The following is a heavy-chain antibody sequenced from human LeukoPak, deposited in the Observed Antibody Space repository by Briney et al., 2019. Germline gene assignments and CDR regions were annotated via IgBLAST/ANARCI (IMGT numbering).Heavy chain of an antibody. Sequence: PSETLSLTCAVSNYSISSGYYWGWIRQPPGKWLEWIGSIYHRGNTYYNPSLKSRVTISVDTSKNQFSLKLSSVTAADTAVYYCARIRMITFGGVIVRTYYFDYWGQGTLVIVSS. CDR3: ARIRMITFGGVIVRTYYFDY. CDR1: NYSISSGYY. J-gene: IGHJ4*02. CDR2: IYHRGNT. V-gene: IGHV4-38-2*01. D-gene: IGHD3-16*02.